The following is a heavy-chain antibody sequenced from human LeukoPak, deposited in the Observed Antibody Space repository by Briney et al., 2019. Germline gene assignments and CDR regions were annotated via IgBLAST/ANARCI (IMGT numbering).Heavy chain of an antibody. D-gene: IGHD1-26*01. CDR3: AKGSPSGSYLFDY. V-gene: IGHV3-7*03. CDR2: IKQDGSEK. Sequence: GGSLRLSCAASGFTFSSYWMSWVRQAPGKGLEWVANIKQDGSEKYYVDSVKGRFTISRDNSKNTLYLQMNSLRAEDTAVYYCAKGSPSGSYLFDYWGQGTLVTVSS. CDR1: GFTFSSYW. J-gene: IGHJ4*02.